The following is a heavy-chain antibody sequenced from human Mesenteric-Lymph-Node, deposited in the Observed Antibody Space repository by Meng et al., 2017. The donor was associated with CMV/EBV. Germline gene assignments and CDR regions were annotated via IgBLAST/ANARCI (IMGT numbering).Heavy chain of an antibody. CDR3: TRDQDGVVN. CDR2: IYYSGTT. Sequence: GSLRLSCSVSGGSITGHYGTWIRQPPGKGLEWIGYIYYSGTTNYNPSLGGRVTMSVDTSKNQFSLKMSSVTAADTAMYYCTRDQDGVVNWGQGTLVTVSS. J-gene: IGHJ4*02. V-gene: IGHV4-59*11. D-gene: IGHD2-2*01. CDR1: GGSITGHY.